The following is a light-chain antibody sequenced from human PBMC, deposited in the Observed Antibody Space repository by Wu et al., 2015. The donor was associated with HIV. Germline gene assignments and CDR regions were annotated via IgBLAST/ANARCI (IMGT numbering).Light chain of an antibody. V-gene: IGKV1-13*02. CDR1: QGISSA. CDR2: DAS. CDR3: QQYYTYPTWT. Sequence: AIQLTQSPSSLSASVRDRVIITCRASQGISSALAWYQQKPGKAPKLLIYDASSLESGVPSRFSGSGSGTEFTLTISSLQPDDFATYYCQQYYTYPTWTFGQGTKVEIK. J-gene: IGKJ1*01.